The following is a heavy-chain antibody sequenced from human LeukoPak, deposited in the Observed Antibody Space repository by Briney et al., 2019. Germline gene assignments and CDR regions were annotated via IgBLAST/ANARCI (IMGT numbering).Heavy chain of an antibody. Sequence: PSETLSLTCAVYGGSFSGYYWNWIRQSPGKGLEWIGEINHSGSANYNPSLRGRVTISVDTAKNQVSLQLTSVTAVDTAVYYCARDDYRGVTNFDPWGQGTLVTVSS. D-gene: IGHD3-10*01. J-gene: IGHJ5*02. CDR2: INHSGSA. V-gene: IGHV4-34*01. CDR3: ARDDYRGVTNFDP. CDR1: GGSFSGYY.